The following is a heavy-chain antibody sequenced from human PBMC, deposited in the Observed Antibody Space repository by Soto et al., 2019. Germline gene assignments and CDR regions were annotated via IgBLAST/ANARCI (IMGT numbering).Heavy chain of an antibody. CDR3: ARGKSGGYNRYYFDY. Sequence: PSETLSLTCAVYGGSFSGYYWSWIRQPPGKGLEWIGEINHSGSTNYNPSLKSRVTISVDTSKNQFSLKLRSVTAADTAVYYCARGKSGGYNRYYFDYWGQGTLVTVSS. CDR2: INHSGST. V-gene: IGHV4-34*01. D-gene: IGHD2-15*01. J-gene: IGHJ4*02. CDR1: GGSFSGYY.